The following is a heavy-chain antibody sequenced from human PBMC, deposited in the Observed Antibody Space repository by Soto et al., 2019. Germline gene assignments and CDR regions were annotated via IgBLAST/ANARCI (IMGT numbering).Heavy chain of an antibody. J-gene: IGHJ4*02. CDR3: VKDSGYSYGYGWIPPPHDY. D-gene: IGHD5-18*01. V-gene: IGHV3-64D*06. CDR2: ISSNGGST. Sequence: HPGGSLRLSCAASGFSFDDYAMHWVRQAPGKGLEYVSAISSNGGSTYYADSVKGRFTISRDNSKNTLYLQMSSLRAEDTAVYYCVKDSGYSYGYGWIPPPHDYWGQGTLVTVSS. CDR1: GFSFDDYA.